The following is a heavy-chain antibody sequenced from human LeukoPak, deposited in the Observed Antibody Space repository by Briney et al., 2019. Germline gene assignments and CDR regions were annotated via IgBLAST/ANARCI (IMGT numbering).Heavy chain of an antibody. J-gene: IGHJ1*01. V-gene: IGHV4-34*01. CDR2: INHSGST. D-gene: IGHD6-19*01. CDR3: ARGFWYSSL. CDR1: GGSFSGYY. Sequence: PSETLSLTCAVYGGSFSGYYWSWIRQPPGKGLEWIGEINHSGSTNYNPSLKSRVTISVDTTKNQFSLKLSAVTAADTAVYYCARGFWYSSLWGQGTLVTVSS.